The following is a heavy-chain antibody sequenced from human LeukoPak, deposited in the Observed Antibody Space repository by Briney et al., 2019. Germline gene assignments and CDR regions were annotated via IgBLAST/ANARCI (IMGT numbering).Heavy chain of an antibody. D-gene: IGHD2-15*01. CDR1: GFTFSSYA. Sequence: GGSLRLSCAACGFTFSSYAMNWVRQAPGKGLEWVSSISGSSSYIYYADSLKGRFTVSRDNARNSLYLQMNSLRAEDTAVYYCARDRIPYCSGGSCSYLDYWGQGTLVTVSS. CDR3: ARDRIPYCSGGSCSYLDY. V-gene: IGHV3-21*01. J-gene: IGHJ4*02. CDR2: ISGSSSYI.